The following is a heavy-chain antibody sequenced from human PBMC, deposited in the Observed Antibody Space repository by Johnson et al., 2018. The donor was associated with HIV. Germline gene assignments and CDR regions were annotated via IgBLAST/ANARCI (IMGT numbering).Heavy chain of an antibody. J-gene: IGHJ3*02. D-gene: IGHD1-1*01. CDR1: GLSFSNFG. CDR2: IWYDGSKT. Sequence: QVQLVESGGGVVQPGKSLTLSCVVSGLSFSNFGMHWVRQAPGKGLDWVAFIWYDGSKTYYGDSVKGRFTISRDNSKNTLYLQMNSLRAEDTAVYYCATSTASDAFDIWGQGTMVTVSS. CDR3: ATSTASDAFDI. V-gene: IGHV3-33*08.